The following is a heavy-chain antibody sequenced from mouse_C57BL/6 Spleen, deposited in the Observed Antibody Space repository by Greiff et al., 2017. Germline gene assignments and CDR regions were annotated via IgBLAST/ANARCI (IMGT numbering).Heavy chain of an antibody. CDR2: ISDGGSYT. J-gene: IGHJ2*01. CDR1: GFTFSSYA. Sequence: EVMLVESGGGLVKPGGSLKLSCAASGFTFSSYAMSWVRQTPEKRLEWVATISDGGSYTYYPDNVKGRFTISRDNAKNNLYLQMSHLKSEDTAMYYCARDEGNWDYFDYWGQGTTLTVSS. V-gene: IGHV5-4*01. CDR3: ARDEGNWDYFDY. D-gene: IGHD4-1*02.